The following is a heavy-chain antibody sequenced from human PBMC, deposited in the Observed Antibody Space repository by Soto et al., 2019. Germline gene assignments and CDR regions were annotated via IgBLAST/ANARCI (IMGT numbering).Heavy chain of an antibody. CDR2: INAGNGNT. J-gene: IGHJ4*02. CDR1: GYTFTSYA. CDR3: ARDLAPIHY. V-gene: IGHV1-3*01. D-gene: IGHD3-3*01. Sequence: QVQLVQSGAEVKKPGASVKVSCKASGYTFTSYAMHWVRQAPGQRLEGMGWINAGNGNTKYSQKFQGRVTITRDTSASTAYIELSGWRSEDTAVYYLARDLAPIHYRGQGTLVTVSS.